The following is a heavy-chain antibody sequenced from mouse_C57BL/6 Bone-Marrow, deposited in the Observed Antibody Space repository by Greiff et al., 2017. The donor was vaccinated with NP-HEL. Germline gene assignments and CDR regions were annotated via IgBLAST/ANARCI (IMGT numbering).Heavy chain of an antibody. V-gene: IGHV5-6*01. Sequence: VQLVESGGALVKPGGSLKLSCAASGYTFSSSGMSWVRQTPDKGLEWVATISSGGSYTYYPDSVKGRFTISRDNAKNTLYLQMSSLKSEDTAMYYCASPYDYDVAWFAYWGQGTLVTVSA. CDR3: ASPYDYDVAWFAY. J-gene: IGHJ3*01. CDR1: GYTFSSSG. D-gene: IGHD2-4*01. CDR2: ISSGGSYT.